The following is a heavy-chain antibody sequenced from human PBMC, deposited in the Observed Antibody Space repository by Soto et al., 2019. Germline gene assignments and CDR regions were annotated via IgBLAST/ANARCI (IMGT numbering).Heavy chain of an antibody. V-gene: IGHV1-18*01. CDR2: ISAYNGNT. CDR3: ARRCMYSRSWYMGGAREI. J-gene: IGHJ3*02. CDR1: GYTFTSYG. Sequence: SVKFSCKSSGYTFTSYGISWVRQAPGQGLEWMGWISAYNGNTNYAQKLQGRVTMTTDTSTSTAYMELRSLRSDDTAVYYCARRCMYSRSWYMGGAREIWGLGTRVTVSS. D-gene: IGHD6-13*01.